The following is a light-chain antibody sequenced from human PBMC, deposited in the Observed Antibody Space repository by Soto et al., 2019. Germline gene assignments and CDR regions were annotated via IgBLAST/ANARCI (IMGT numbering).Light chain of an antibody. CDR1: QSVDKF. CDR3: QQYGSSPRT. V-gene: IGKV3-20*01. Sequence: EVELTQSPATLSLSPGAPAALSCRASQSVDKFLAWYQQRPGQPPRLLIFDSSNRATGIPDRFSGSGSGTDFTLTITRLEPEDFAVYYCQQYGSSPRTFGQGTRLEIK. CDR2: DSS. J-gene: IGKJ5*01.